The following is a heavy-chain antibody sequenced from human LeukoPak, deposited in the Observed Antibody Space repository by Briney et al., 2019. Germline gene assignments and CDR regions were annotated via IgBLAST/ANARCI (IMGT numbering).Heavy chain of an antibody. D-gene: IGHD2-2*01. J-gene: IGHJ4*02. Sequence: AGGSLRLSCTASGFIFSDYYMGWVRQAPGRGLEWISYISTIGYTSYADSVKGRFTISRDTAKKSVYLQMNSLRAEDTSIYYCTRRDCTRTSCYASDWGQGTLVTVSS. CDR1: GFIFSDYY. V-gene: IGHV3-11*06. CDR3: TRRDCTRTSCYASD. CDR2: ISTIGYT.